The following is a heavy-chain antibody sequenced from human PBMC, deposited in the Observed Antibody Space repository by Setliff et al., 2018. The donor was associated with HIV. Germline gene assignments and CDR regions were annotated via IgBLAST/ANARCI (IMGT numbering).Heavy chain of an antibody. CDR1: GASISNSNSY. CDR2: IYSSGSP. Sequence: PSETLSLTCTVYGASISNSNSYWGWIRQPPGKRLEWLGSIYSSGSPSYNPSLSSRLTISVDTSKNQFSLKVSSVTAADTAVYYCARQSSGSPEYFQHWGQGTLVTVSS. J-gene: IGHJ1*01. D-gene: IGHD1-26*01. V-gene: IGHV4-39*01. CDR3: ARQSSGSPEYFQH.